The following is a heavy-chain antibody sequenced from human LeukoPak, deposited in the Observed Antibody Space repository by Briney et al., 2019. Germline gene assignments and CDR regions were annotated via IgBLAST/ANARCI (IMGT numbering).Heavy chain of an antibody. Sequence: GGSLRLSCAASGFTFSSYSMNWVRQAPGKGPEWVSYVSSSSSTIYYADSVRGRFIISRDNSKNTLFLQMNSLRTEDTAVYYCAREISTSSSWYGDDAFDIWGQGTMVTVSS. CDR1: GFTFSSYS. D-gene: IGHD6-13*01. J-gene: IGHJ3*02. CDR3: AREISTSSSWYGDDAFDI. CDR2: VSSSSSTI. V-gene: IGHV3-48*01.